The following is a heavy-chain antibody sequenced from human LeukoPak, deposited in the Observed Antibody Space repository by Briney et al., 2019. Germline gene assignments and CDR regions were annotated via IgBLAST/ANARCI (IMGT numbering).Heavy chain of an antibody. CDR1: GFTFSSYA. CDR2: ISYDGSNK. Sequence: PGRSLRLSCAASGFTFSSYATHWVRQAPGKGLEWVAVISYDGSNKYYADSVKGRFTISRDNSKNTLYLQMNSLRAEDTAVYYCARDSILDIVVVPAAMPRRVVFGYWGQGTLVTVSS. J-gene: IGHJ4*02. D-gene: IGHD2-2*01. CDR3: ARDSILDIVVVPAAMPRRVVFGY. V-gene: IGHV3-30-3*01.